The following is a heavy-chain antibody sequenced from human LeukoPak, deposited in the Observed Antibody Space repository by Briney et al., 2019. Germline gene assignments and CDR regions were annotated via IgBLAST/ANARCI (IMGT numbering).Heavy chain of an antibody. CDR1: RGSFSGYY. Sequence: SETLSLTLAVYRGSFSGYYCSWIRQPPAKGEEWVGEINHSGCSNYNPSLKSRVTIAVDTYKNQLSLKLSSVTAADTAVYYCVSSSLGYMDVWGKGPRVSVS. J-gene: IGHJ6*03. V-gene: IGHV4-34*01. D-gene: IGHD6-6*01. CDR3: VSSSLGYMDV. CDR2: INHSGCS.